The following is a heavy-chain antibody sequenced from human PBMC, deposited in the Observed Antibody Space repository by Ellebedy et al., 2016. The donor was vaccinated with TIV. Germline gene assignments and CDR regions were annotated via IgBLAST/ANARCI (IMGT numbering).Heavy chain of an antibody. V-gene: IGHV3-48*02. CDR2: ISSSSSTI. J-gene: IGHJ4*02. CDR1: GFTFSSYS. D-gene: IGHD5-18*01. CDR3: ARDRGGYTYGNFDY. Sequence: GESLKISXAASGFTFSSYSMNWVRQAPGKGLEWVSYISSSSSTIHYADSVKGRFTISRDNAKNSLYLQMNSLRDEDTAVYYCARDRGGYTYGNFDYWGQGTLATVSS.